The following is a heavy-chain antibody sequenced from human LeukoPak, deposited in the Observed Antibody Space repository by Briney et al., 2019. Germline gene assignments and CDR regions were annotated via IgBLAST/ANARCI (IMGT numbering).Heavy chain of an antibody. CDR3: ATVQIKYQLLLGYNWFYP. Sequence: ASVKVSCKVSGYTLTELSMHWVRQAPGKRLEWMGGFDPEDGETIYAQKFQGRVTMTEDTSTDTAYMELSSLRSEDTAVYYCATVQIKYQLLLGYNWFYPWGQGTLVTVSS. V-gene: IGHV1-24*01. J-gene: IGHJ5*02. D-gene: IGHD2-2*01. CDR1: GYTLTELS. CDR2: FDPEDGET.